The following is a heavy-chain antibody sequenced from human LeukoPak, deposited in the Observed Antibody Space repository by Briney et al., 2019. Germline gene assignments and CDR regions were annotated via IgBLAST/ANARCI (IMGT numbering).Heavy chain of an antibody. Sequence: SETLSLTCTVSGGSISSGGYYWSWIRQHPGKGLEWIGYIYYRGSTYYNPSLESRITISVDTSKNQFSLKLSSVTAADTAVYYCARDSATGTADYWGQGTLVTVSS. CDR1: GGSISSGGYY. J-gene: IGHJ4*02. D-gene: IGHD1-1*01. CDR2: IYYRGST. V-gene: IGHV4-31*03. CDR3: ARDSATGTADY.